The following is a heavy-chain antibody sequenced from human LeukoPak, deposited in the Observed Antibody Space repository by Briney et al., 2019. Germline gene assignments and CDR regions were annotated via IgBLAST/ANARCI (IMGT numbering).Heavy chain of an antibody. J-gene: IGHJ5*02. Sequence: SVKVSCKASGGTFSSYAISWVRQAPGQGLEWMGGIIPIFGTANYAQKFQGRVTITADESTSTAYMELSSLRFEDTAVYYCARGAVKTTYYDFWSGTTNWFDPWGQGTLVTVSS. D-gene: IGHD3-3*01. V-gene: IGHV1-69*13. CDR3: ARGAVKTTYYDFWSGTTNWFDP. CDR2: IIPIFGTA. CDR1: GGTFSSYA.